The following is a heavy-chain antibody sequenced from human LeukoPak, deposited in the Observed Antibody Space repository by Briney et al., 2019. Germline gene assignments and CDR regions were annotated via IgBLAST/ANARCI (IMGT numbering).Heavy chain of an antibody. D-gene: IGHD3-22*01. CDR3: ARGMAHYYDSSGYYLSPTAFDY. V-gene: IGHV4-61*02. J-gene: IGHJ4*02. Sequence: SETLSLTCTVSGGSISGGSYYWSWIRQPAGKGLGWIGRIDTSGSTNYIPSLKSRVTISVDTSKNQFSLKLSYVTAADTAVYYCARGMAHYYDSSGYYLSPTAFDYWGQGTLVTVSS. CDR1: GGSISGGSYY. CDR2: IDTSGST.